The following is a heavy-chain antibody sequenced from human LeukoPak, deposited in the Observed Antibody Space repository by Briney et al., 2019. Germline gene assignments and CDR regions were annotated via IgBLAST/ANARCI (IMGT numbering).Heavy chain of an antibody. J-gene: IGHJ4*02. CDR2: INHSGTS. V-gene: IGHV4-59*08. Sequence: SETLSPTCTVSGGSISSYYWSWIRQPPGKGLEWIGEINHSGTSNYNPSLKSRVTISVDTSKNQFSLKLSSVTAADTAVYYCARHGYHWDSSSSGGFDYWGQGTLVTVSS. D-gene: IGHD6-6*01. CDR1: GGSISSYY. CDR3: ARHGYHWDSSSSGGFDY.